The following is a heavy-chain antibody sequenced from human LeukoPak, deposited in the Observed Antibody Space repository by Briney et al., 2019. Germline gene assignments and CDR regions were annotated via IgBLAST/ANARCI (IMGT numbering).Heavy chain of an antibody. V-gene: IGHV1-69*13. Sequence: SVTLSCKASGGTFSSYAISWVRQAPGQGLEWMGGIIPIFGTANYAQKFQGRVTITADESTSTAYMELSSLRSEDTAVYYRASQIVVNAFDIWGQGTMVTVSS. CDR2: IIPIFGTA. J-gene: IGHJ3*02. D-gene: IGHD3-22*01. CDR1: GGTFSSYA. CDR3: ASQIVVNAFDI.